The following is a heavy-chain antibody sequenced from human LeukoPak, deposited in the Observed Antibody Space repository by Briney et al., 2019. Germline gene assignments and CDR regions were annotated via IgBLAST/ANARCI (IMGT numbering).Heavy chain of an antibody. D-gene: IGHD1-26*01. CDR1: GFTFSSYS. V-gene: IGHV3-48*01. CDR3: AKDPIFSGSYGVFDS. J-gene: IGHJ4*02. CDR2: ISSSSSTI. Sequence: GGSLRLSCTASGFTFSSYSMNWVRQAPGKGLEWVSYISSSSSTIYYADSVKGRFTISRDNAKNSLYLQMNSLRAGDTAVYYCAKDPIFSGSYGVFDSWGQGTLVTVSS.